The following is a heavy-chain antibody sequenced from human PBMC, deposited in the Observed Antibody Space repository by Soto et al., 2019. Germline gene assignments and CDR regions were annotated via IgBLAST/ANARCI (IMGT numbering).Heavy chain of an antibody. D-gene: IGHD6-19*01. V-gene: IGHV4-59*08. CDR1: GGSISSYY. J-gene: IGHJ3*02. Sequence: QVQLQESGPGLVKPSETLSLTCTVSGGSISSYYWSWIRQPPGKGLEWIGYIYYSGSTNYNPSLKGRGTISVDTSKNQCSLKLSSVTAADTAVYYCARAVANDAFDIWGQGTMVTVSS. CDR3: ARAVANDAFDI. CDR2: IYYSGST.